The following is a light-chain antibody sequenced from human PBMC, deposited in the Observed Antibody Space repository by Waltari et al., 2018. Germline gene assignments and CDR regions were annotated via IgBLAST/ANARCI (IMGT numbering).Light chain of an antibody. CDR1: QSDSSSY. CDR2: GAS. J-gene: IGKJ1*01. V-gene: IGKV3-20*01. CDR3: QQYGSSPWT. Sequence: EIVLTQSQGTLPLSPGERATLSCRASQSDSSSYLLWYQQKPGQAPRLLIYGASIRATGIPDRFRGSVSGTDFTLTISRLEPEDLAVYYCQQYGSSPWTFGQGTKVEIK.